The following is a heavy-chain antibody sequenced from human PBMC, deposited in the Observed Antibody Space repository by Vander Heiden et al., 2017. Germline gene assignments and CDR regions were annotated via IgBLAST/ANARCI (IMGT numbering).Heavy chain of an antibody. CDR2: VIPIFGTA. J-gene: IGHJ6*02. V-gene: IGHV1-69*06. Sequence: HVQLVQSGADVKKPGSSVTVSCKASEGTFSSYAISWVRQAPGQGLEGMGRVIPIFGTANYAQKFQGRVTITADKSTSKAYMELSSLRSEDTAVYYCARALGSRDYYYGMDVWGQGTTVTVSS. CDR1: EGTFSSYA. D-gene: IGHD2-15*01. CDR3: ARALGSRDYYYGMDV.